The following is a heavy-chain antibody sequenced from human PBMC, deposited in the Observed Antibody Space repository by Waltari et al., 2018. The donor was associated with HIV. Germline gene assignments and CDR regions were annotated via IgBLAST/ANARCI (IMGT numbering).Heavy chain of an antibody. Sequence: QVQLVESGGGVVQPGRSLSLSCATSGFPLSSHGMHWVRQAPGKGLGWVTVIWYDGSKKYYADSVKGRFTISRDNSKNTLYLQMNSLRIEDTAVYYCARKYSSSWGAPFDYWGQGTLVTVSS. CDR3: ARKYSSSWGAPFDY. D-gene: IGHD6-13*01. V-gene: IGHV3-33*01. CDR1: GFPLSSHG. CDR2: IWYDGSKK. J-gene: IGHJ4*02.